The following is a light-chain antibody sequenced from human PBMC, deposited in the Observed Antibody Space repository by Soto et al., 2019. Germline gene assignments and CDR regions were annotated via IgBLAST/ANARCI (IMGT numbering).Light chain of an antibody. CDR3: QQLNRYSRT. Sequence: QWTQSQSSLTASVGDRVTITCRASQSLSSWLDWYQQKPAKAPKLLIHAASTLQGVVPSWFSGSGAGKVFTLTISILQPEYVVSYCCQQLNRYSRTFGQGTRLEI. V-gene: IGKV1-9*01. J-gene: IGKJ5*01. CDR2: AAS. CDR1: QSLSSW.